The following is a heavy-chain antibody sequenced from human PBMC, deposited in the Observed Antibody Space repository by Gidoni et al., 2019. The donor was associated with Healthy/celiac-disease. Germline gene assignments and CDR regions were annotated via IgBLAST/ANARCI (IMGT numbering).Heavy chain of an antibody. CDR2: INHSGST. J-gene: IGHJ6*02. V-gene: IGHV4-34*01. D-gene: IGHD3-9*01. Sequence: VRQPPGKGLEWIGEINHSGSTNYNPSLKSRVTISVDTSKNQFSLKLSSVTAADTAVYYCASLLRYFDWSITPSGYYYGMDVWGQGTTVTVSS. CDR3: ASLLRYFDWSITPSGYYYGMDV.